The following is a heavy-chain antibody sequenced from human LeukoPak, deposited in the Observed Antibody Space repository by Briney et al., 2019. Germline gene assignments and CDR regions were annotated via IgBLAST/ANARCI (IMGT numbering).Heavy chain of an antibody. V-gene: IGHV3-33*01. CDR3: ARAGMDV. Sequence: GGSLRLSCAASGFTFSTYVMHWVRQGPGKGLEWVAIIWFDGSNKYYADSVKGRFTISRDNSKNTLFLQMSSLRVEDTAVYYCARAGMDVWGQGTTVTVSS. J-gene: IGHJ6*02. D-gene: IGHD3-10*01. CDR1: GFTFSTYV. CDR2: IWFDGSNK.